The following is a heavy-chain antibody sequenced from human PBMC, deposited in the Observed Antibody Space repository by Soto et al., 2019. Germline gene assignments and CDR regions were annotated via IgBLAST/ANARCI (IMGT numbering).Heavy chain of an antibody. J-gene: IGHJ4*02. CDR2: IWYDGSNK. D-gene: IGHD6-13*01. CDR3: ARERRPYSSSPLDY. CDR1: GFTFSSYG. V-gene: IGHV3-33*01. Sequence: GGSLRLSCAASGFTFSSYGMHWVRQAPGKGLEWVAVIWYDGSNKYYADSAKGRFTISRDNSKNTLYLQMNSLRAEDTAVYYCARERRPYSSSPLDYWGQGTLVTVSS.